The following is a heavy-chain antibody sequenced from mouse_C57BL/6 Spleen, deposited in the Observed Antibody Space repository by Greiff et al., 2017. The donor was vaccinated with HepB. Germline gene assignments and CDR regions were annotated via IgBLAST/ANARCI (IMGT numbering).Heavy chain of an antibody. Sequence: EVKVEESGGGLVKPGGSLKLSCAASGFTFSDYGMHWVRQAPEKGLEWVAYISSGSSTIYYADTVKGRFTISRDNAKNTLFLQMTSLRSEDTAMYYCARNYSNLYYFDYWGQGTTLTVSS. J-gene: IGHJ2*01. V-gene: IGHV5-17*01. CDR3: ARNYSNLYYFDY. CDR1: GFTFSDYG. D-gene: IGHD2-5*01. CDR2: ISSGSSTI.